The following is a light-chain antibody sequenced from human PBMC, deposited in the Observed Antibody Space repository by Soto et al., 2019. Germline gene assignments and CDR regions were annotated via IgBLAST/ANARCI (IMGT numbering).Light chain of an antibody. CDR2: DAS. V-gene: IGKV3-11*01. J-gene: IGKJ1*01. CDR1: QSVSVH. CDR3: VQRTTWPWT. Sequence: EIVLTQSPGTLSLSPGERATLSCRASQSVSVHLAWYQQKPGQAPRLLIYDASNRATGIPARFSGSGSGPDFTLTISSLGPEDFAVYHCVQRTTWPWTCGQGSKVEIK.